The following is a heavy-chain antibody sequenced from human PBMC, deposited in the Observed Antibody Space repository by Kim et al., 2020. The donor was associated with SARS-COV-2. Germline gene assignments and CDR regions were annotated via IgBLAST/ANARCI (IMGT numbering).Heavy chain of an antibody. V-gene: IGHV1-18*01. J-gene: IGHJ6*02. Sequence: ASVKVSCKAAGYMFLSYGISWVRQAPGQGLEWMGWSSHYNGDSIYAQKFQGRVIMTTDTSTTTAYMELRSLRSDDTAVFYCARERLLILGDYYHYGMDVWGQGTAVTVS. CDR1: GYMFLSYG. D-gene: IGHD2-15*01. CDR2: SSHYNGDS. CDR3: ARERLLILGDYYHYGMDV.